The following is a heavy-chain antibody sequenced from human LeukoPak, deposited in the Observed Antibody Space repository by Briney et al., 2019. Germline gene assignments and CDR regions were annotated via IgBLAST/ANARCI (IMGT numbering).Heavy chain of an antibody. V-gene: IGHV4-61*01. J-gene: IGHJ4*02. Sequence: PSETLSLTCAVSGYSISSGYYWGWIRQPPGKGLEWIGYIYYSGSTNYNPSLKSRVTISVDTSKNQFSLKLSSVTAADTAVYYCARSFLPYGGNDYWGQGTLVTVSS. D-gene: IGHD4-23*01. CDR1: GYSISSGYY. CDR3: ARSFLPYGGNDY. CDR2: IYYSGST.